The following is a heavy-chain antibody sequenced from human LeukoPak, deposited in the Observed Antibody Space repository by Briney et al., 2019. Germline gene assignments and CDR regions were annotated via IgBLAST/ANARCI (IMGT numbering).Heavy chain of an antibody. CDR1: GYTFTNYG. J-gene: IGHJ4*02. CDR2: ISANNGVT. CDR3: ARAPSYGDYGGDH. V-gene: IGHV1-18*01. Sequence: ASVKVSCKASGYTFTNYGISWVRQAPGQGLEWMGWISANNGVTNYAQKLQGSATMTTDTSTNTAYMELGSLRSDDTAVYYCARAPSYGDYGGDHWGQGTLLTVSS. D-gene: IGHD4-17*01.